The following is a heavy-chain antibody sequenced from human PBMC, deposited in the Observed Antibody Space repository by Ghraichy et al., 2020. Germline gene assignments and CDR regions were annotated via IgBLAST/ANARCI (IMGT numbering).Heavy chain of an antibody. CDR1: GFIFSNSW. J-gene: IGHJ4*02. V-gene: IGHV3-7*01. CDR2: IKGDGSEI. D-gene: IGHD3-22*01. CDR3: ARLIDRAPDY. Sequence: LSLTCAVSGFIFSNSWMSWVRRTPGKGLEWVANIKGDGSEIYYVDSVKGRFTISRDNAKNSLNLQMNSLRAEDTAVYYCARLIDRAPDYWGQGTLVTVSP.